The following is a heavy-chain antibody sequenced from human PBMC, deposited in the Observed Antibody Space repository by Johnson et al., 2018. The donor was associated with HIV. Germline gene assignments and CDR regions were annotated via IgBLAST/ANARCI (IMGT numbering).Heavy chain of an antibody. Sequence: EVQVVESGGGLVQPGRSLRLSCAASGFTFDDYAMHWVRQAPGKGLEWVSGISWNSGRIGYADSVKGRFTISRDNSKNTLYLQMNSLRAEDTAVYYWARDPEGAPPLGAFDIWGQGTMVTVSS. D-gene: IGHD1-26*01. CDR3: ARDPEGAPPLGAFDI. CDR1: GFTFDDYA. J-gene: IGHJ3*02. V-gene: IGHV3-9*01. CDR2: ISWNSGRI.